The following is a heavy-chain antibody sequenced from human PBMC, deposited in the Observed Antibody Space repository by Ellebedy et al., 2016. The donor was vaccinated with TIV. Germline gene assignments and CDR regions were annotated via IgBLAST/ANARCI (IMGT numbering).Heavy chain of an antibody. J-gene: IGHJ5*02. CDR2: VTAYNRDT. CDR1: GYSFTSHG. D-gene: IGHD5-24*01. V-gene: IGHV1-18*01. Sequence: AASVTVSCKASGYSFTSHGISWVRHAPGQGLQWMGWVTAYNRDTYYAQNFQGRVTLTTDTSSSTAYMELRSLRSDDTGVYYCARGAMALSWGQGTLVTVSS. CDR3: ARGAMALS.